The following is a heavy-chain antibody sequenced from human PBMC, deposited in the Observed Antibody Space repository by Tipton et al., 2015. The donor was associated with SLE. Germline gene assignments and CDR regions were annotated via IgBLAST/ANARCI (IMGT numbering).Heavy chain of an antibody. CDR1: GGSISSGSYY. J-gene: IGHJ5*02. D-gene: IGHD3-22*01. V-gene: IGHV4-61*09. CDR2: IYTSGST. CDR3: ARFTYYDSPFDP. Sequence: TLSLTCTVSGGSISSGSYYWSWIRQPAGRGLEWIGHIYTSGSTNYNPSLKSRVTISVDTSKNQFSLKLSSVTAADTAVYYCARFTYYDSPFDPWGQGTLVTVSS.